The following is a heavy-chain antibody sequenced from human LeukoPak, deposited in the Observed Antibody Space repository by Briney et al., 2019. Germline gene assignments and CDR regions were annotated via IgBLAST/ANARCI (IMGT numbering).Heavy chain of an antibody. D-gene: IGHD3-10*01. V-gene: IGHV4-59*01. CDR2: IYYSGST. J-gene: IGHJ5*02. CDR3: ARAIYGNWFDP. CDR1: GGSISSYY. Sequence: PSETLSLTCTVSGGSISSYYRSWIRQPPGKGLEWIGYIYYSGSTNYNPSLKSRVTISVDTSKNQFSLKLSSVTAADTAVYYCARAIYGNWFDPWGQGTLVTVSS.